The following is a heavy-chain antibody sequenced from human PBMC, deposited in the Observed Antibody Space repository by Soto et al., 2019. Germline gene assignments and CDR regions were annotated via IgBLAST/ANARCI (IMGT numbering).Heavy chain of an antibody. CDR3: ARGRGYCSSTSCPGGYYYYMDV. D-gene: IGHD2-2*01. V-gene: IGHV4-34*01. J-gene: IGHJ6*03. CDR1: GGSFSGYY. CDR2: INHSGRT. Sequence: QVQLQQWGAGLLKPSETLSLTCAVYGGSFSGYYWSWIRQPPGKGLEWIGEINHSGRTNYNPSLRSRVTISVDTSKNQFSLKLSSVTAADTAVYYCARGRGYCSSTSCPGGYYYYMDVWGKGTTVTVSS.